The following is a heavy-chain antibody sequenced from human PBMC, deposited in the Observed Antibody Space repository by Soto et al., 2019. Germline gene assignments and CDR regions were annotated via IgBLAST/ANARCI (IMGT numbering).Heavy chain of an antibody. V-gene: IGHV1-18*01. CDR3: SRFIMVGGWFDPNYYHGMDV. J-gene: IGHJ6*02. CDR1: GYTFSNYG. Sequence: QVQLVQSGAEVKKPGASVTVSCKTSGYTFSNYGINWVRQAPGQGLEWMGWISGYNGNTNYAQTVQGRVTMTTDTSTGRVYMEPRSLKSDDTAIYYCSRFIMVGGWFDPNYYHGMDVWGQGTTVTVSS. D-gene: IGHD6-19*01. CDR2: ISGYNGNT.